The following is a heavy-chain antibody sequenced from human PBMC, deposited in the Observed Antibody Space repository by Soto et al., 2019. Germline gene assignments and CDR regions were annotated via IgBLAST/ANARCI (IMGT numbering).Heavy chain of an antibody. Sequence: QVQVQQSGPRLVKPSETLSLTCTVSSGPTRSHNWGWIRQSPGRGLEWIGYVYYTGGTSYNPSLNSRVIISADTSTNHISLTLSSVTAADTSIYYCVRQGIDYLHGLVDVWGQGTAVSVSS. CDR3: VRQGIDYLHGLVDV. CDR1: SGPTRSHN. D-gene: IGHD1-26*01. V-gene: IGHV4-59*08. J-gene: IGHJ6*02. CDR2: VYYTGGT.